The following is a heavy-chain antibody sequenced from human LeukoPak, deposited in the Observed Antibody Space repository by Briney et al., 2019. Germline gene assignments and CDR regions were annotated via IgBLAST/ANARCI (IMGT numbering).Heavy chain of an antibody. CDR3: ATVQNYYDSSGYTRNWFDP. Sequence: GASVKVSCKVSGYTLTELSMHWVRQAPGKGLEWMGGFDPEDGETIYAQKFQGRVTMTEDTSTDTAYMVLSSLRSEDTAVYYCATVQNYYDSSGYTRNWFDPWGQGTLVTVSS. CDR2: FDPEDGET. D-gene: IGHD3-22*01. J-gene: IGHJ5*02. CDR1: GYTLTELS. V-gene: IGHV1-24*01.